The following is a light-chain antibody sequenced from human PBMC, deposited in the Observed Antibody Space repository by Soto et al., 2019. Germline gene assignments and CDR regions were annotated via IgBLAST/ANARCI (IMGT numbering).Light chain of an antibody. CDR2: AAS. J-gene: IGKJ1*01. Sequence: EIVMTQSPATLSVSPGEGGTLACRASQSVSSHLAWYQQKPGQAPRLLIYAASTRATGIPARFRGSGSGTEFTLTISSLQSEDFAVYFCQQYHIWPSWTFGQGTKVDI. CDR3: QQYHIWPSWT. V-gene: IGKV3-15*01. CDR1: QSVSSH.